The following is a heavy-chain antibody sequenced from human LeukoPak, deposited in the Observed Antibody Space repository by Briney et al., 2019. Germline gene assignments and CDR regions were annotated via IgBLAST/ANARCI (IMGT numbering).Heavy chain of an antibody. J-gene: IGHJ5*02. D-gene: IGHD3-22*01. CDR3: ARDHGYFYNWFDP. Sequence: SETLSLTCTVSGGSISSGGYDWGWLRQHPGKGLEWLGYIYNSGSTYYNPTHKTRVTISVDTPTNQFSLQLSSGTAADTAVYYCARDHGYFYNWFDPWGQGTLVTVSS. CDR1: GGSISSGGYD. CDR2: IYNSGST. V-gene: IGHV4-31*03.